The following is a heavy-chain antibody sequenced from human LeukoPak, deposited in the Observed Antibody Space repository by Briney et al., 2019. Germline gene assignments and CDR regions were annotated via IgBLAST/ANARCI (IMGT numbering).Heavy chain of an antibody. Sequence: PSETLSLTCTVSGVSINSFYWGWIRQPPGLGLEWVGYIYYSGSTNSNPSLRSRVTVSVDTSKKQFSLRLNSVTPADTAVYYCARLDAARGWYDAFDIWGRGTMVTVSS. CDR1: GVSINSFY. V-gene: IGHV4-59*01. CDR3: ARLDAARGWYDAFDI. D-gene: IGHD6-19*01. CDR2: IYYSGST. J-gene: IGHJ3*02.